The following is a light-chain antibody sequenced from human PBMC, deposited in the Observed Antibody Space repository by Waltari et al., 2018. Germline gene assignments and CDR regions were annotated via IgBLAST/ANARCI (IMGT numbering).Light chain of an antibody. CDR2: YND. CDR3: GAWDSSLSAGV. J-gene: IGLJ3*02. Sequence: QSVLTQPPSVSAAPGQKVTISCHGSISNIRNNFFAWYQQLPGTAPKLLIYYNDKRPSGIPDRFSGSKSGTSATLGITGLQTGDEAEYYCGAWDSSLSAGVFGGGTKLTVL. CDR1: ISNIRNNF. V-gene: IGLV1-51*01.